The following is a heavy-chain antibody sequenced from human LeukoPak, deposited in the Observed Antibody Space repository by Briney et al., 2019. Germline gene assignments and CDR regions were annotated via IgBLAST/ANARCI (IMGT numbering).Heavy chain of an antibody. D-gene: IGHD4-17*01. Sequence: GGSLRLSCAASGFTFSSYGMHWVRQAPGKGLEWVAVISYDGSNKYYADSVKGRFTISRDNAKNSLYLQMNSLRAEDTAVYYCARETDYGDPRLHLHYFDYWGQGTLVTVSS. CDR3: ARETDYGDPRLHLHYFDY. CDR2: ISYDGSNK. V-gene: IGHV3-30*03. J-gene: IGHJ4*02. CDR1: GFTFSSYG.